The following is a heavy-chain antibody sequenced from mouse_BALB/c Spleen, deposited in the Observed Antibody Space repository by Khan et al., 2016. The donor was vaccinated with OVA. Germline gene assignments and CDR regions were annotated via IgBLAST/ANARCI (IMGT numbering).Heavy chain of an antibody. D-gene: IGHD2-2*01. V-gene: IGHV1S136*01. CDR2: IYPYNDGP. J-gene: IGHJ3*01. Sequence: EVQLQQSGPELVKPGASVKMSCKASGYTFTSYIMHWVKQKPGQGLECIGYIYPYNDGPKYNEKFKGKATLSSDKSSSTAYMELRSLTSEDSAVYYCARGGFGSVAYWGQGTLVTVSA. CDR3: ARGGFGSVAY. CDR1: GYTFTSYI.